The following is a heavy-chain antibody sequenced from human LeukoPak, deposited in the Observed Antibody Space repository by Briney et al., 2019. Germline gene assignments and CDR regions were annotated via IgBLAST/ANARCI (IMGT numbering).Heavy chain of an antibody. V-gene: IGHV4-39*01. Sequence: PSETLSLTCTVSGGSISSSTSYWGWIRQAPGKGLEWIGSDRYSGTTYYSPSLKSRLSISIDTSKNQFSLRLTSVTAADTAVYFCARHYYDSSGSYWGYYFDSWGQGTLVTVSS. CDR3: ARHYYDSSGSYWGYYFDS. D-gene: IGHD3-22*01. CDR1: GGSISSSTSY. J-gene: IGHJ4*02. CDR2: DRYSGTT.